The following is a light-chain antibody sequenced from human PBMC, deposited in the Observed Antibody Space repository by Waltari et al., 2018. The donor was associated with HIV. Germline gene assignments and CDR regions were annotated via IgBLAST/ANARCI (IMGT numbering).Light chain of an antibody. CDR2: EVN. CDR3: SSYVGNNIYV. Sequence: QSALTQPPSASGSPGQSVTISCIGTSSDVGTYNYVSWYQHHPGRAPKLMIFEVNQRASWVPDRFSASRSGNTAYLTVSGLQPEDEADYYCSSYVGNNIYVFGTGTKVTVL. J-gene: IGLJ1*01. V-gene: IGLV2-8*01. CDR1: SSDVGTYNY.